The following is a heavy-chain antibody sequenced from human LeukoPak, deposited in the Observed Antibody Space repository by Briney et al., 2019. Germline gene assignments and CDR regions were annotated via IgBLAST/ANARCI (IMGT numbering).Heavy chain of an antibody. Sequence: PSETLSLTCTVSGASISHYYWSWIRQPPGKGLEWIGYIYDSGYTKYNPSLKSRVTISVDMSKNQFSLKLSSVTAADTAVYYCARDMYYYGSGSYRFDYWGQGTLVTVSS. V-gene: IGHV4-59*12. CDR1: GASISHYY. CDR3: ARDMYYYGSGSYRFDY. CDR2: IYDSGYT. J-gene: IGHJ4*02. D-gene: IGHD3-10*01.